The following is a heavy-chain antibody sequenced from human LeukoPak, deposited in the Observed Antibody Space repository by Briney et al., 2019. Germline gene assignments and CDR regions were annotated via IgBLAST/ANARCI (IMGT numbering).Heavy chain of an antibody. CDR3: ARDRFHSNGWCWYFDY. CDR1: GFTFGTYA. J-gene: IGHJ4*02. Sequence: PGGSLRLSCAASGFTFGTYAMHWVRQAPGKGLEWVAVISYDGRNKYYADSVKGRFTISRDNSKNTLDLQMNSLRTEDTAVYYCARDRFHSNGWCWYFDYWGQGSLVTVSS. D-gene: IGHD6-19*01. CDR2: ISYDGRNK. V-gene: IGHV3-30*04.